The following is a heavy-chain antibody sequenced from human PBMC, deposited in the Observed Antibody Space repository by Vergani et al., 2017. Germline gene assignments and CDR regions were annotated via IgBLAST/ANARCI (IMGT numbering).Heavy chain of an antibody. V-gene: IGHV3-9*01. Sequence: VQLVESGGGLVQPGRSLRLSCAASGFTFDDYAMHWVRQAPGKGLEWVSGISWNSGSIGYADSVKGRFTISRDNAKNSLYLQMNSLRAEDTALYYCAKDFYFGSSSSSYGAFDIWGQGTMVTVSS. CDR2: ISWNSGSI. J-gene: IGHJ3*02. D-gene: IGHD6-6*01. CDR3: AKDFYFGSSSSSYGAFDI. CDR1: GFTFDDYA.